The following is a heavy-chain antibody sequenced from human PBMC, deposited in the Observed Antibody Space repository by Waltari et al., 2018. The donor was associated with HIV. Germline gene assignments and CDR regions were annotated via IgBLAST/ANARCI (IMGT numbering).Heavy chain of an antibody. V-gene: IGHV4-31*03. CDR1: GVSISSGGSY. Sequence: QIQLEESGPGLVKPSQTLSLTCNVSGVSISSGGSYWNWVRQLPGKGLQWIGYISYSGCTYYNTSLNGRVSRSVDISKAQFSLEVNSETAADTSVYYCAAGITSGKGDYYLMDVWGKGTAVIVSS. J-gene: IGHJ6*03. CDR3: AAGITSGKGDYYLMDV. CDR2: ISYSGCT.